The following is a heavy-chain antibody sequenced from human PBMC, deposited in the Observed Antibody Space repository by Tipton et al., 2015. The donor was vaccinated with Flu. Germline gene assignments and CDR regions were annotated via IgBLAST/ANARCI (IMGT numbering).Heavy chain of an antibody. Sequence: SLRLSCAASGFTFSHYYMNWVRQAPGKGLEWVSSISSSSSYEYYADSVKGRFTISRDNAKDSLDLQMNSLRADDTAVYYCARVDDCSGGSCYRMGGYWGQGTLVTVSS. D-gene: IGHD2-15*01. CDR1: GFTFSHYY. CDR2: ISSSSSYE. J-gene: IGHJ4*02. V-gene: IGHV3-21*01. CDR3: ARVDDCSGGSCYRMGGY.